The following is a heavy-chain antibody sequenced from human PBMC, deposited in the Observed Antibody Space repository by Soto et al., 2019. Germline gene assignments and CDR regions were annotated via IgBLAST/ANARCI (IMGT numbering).Heavy chain of an antibody. CDR3: ARDRSTYGGGGTGEVKENWFDP. D-gene: IGHD2-8*01. CDR1: GGSISRYY. J-gene: IGHJ5*02. V-gene: IGHV4-59*01. CDR2: AYYSGDT. Sequence: SETLSLTCSVSGGSISRYYWSWIRQPPGKGLEWIGYAYYSGDTGYNPSLKSRVTMAVDTSKNQVSLKLSSVTAADTAVYYCARDRSTYGGGGTGEVKENWFDPWGQGALVTGS.